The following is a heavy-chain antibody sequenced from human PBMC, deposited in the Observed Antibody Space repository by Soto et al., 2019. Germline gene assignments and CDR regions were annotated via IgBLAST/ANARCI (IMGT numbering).Heavy chain of an antibody. V-gene: IGHV3-74*01. J-gene: IGHJ4*02. Sequence: GGSLRLSCTASEITLNIYWMHWIRQAPGKGLVWVSRINPESTTLTYADSVTGRFTISRDSAKNTLYLQMNGLSAEDTAIYYCTKDTFGARDSWGQGTLVTVSS. CDR2: INPESTTL. CDR1: EITLNIYW. D-gene: IGHD3-10*01. CDR3: TKDTFGARDS.